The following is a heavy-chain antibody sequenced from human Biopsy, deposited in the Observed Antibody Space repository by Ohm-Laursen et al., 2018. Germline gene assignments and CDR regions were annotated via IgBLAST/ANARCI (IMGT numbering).Heavy chain of an antibody. CDR3: VMTAGRGGGDS. V-gene: IGHV3-53*01. Sequence: SLRLSCAASGFTVYNNYMTWVRQAPGKGLQWVSSISDSGTDTYHADSVKGRFTISRDNSKKTLFLQMNSLRVEDTAIYHCVMTAGRGGGDSWGQGTLVTVSS. D-gene: IGHD6-25*01. J-gene: IGHJ4*02. CDR2: ISDSGTDT. CDR1: GFTVYNNY.